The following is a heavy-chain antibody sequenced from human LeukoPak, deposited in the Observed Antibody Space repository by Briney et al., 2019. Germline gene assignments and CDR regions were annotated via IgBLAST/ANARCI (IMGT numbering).Heavy chain of an antibody. CDR2: ISAYNGNT. Sequence: ASVKVSCKASGYTFTSYGISRVRQAPGQGLEWMGWISAYNGNTNYAQRLQGRVTMTTDTSTSTAYMELRSLRSDDTAVYYCARTYYYDSSGYYYDPSHFDYWGQGTLVTVSS. D-gene: IGHD3-22*01. V-gene: IGHV1-18*01. CDR3: ARTYYYDSSGYYYDPSHFDY. J-gene: IGHJ4*02. CDR1: GYTFTSYG.